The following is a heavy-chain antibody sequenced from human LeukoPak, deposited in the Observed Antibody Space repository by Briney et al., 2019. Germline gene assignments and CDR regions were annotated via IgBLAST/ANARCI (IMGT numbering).Heavy chain of an antibody. CDR3: ARAPHWELRGAFDI. J-gene: IGHJ3*02. D-gene: IGHD1-26*01. V-gene: IGHV3-53*01. Sequence: GGSLRLSCAASGFTVSSKYMSWVRQAPGRGLGWVSVIHSGGSTYYADSVKGRFTISRDNSKNTLYLQMNSLRAEDTAVYYCARAPHWELRGAFDIWGQGTMVTVSS. CDR2: IHSGGST. CDR1: GFTVSSKY.